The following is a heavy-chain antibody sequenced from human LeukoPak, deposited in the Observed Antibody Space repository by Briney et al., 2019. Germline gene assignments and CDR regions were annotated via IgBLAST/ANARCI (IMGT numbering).Heavy chain of an antibody. V-gene: IGHV1-8*01. CDR1: GYTFTSYD. D-gene: IGHD3-22*01. CDR2: MNPNSGNT. J-gene: IGHJ4*02. Sequence: ASVTVSCKASGYTFTSYDINWVRQATGQGLEWMGWMNPNSGNTGYAQKFQGRVTMTRNTSISTAYMELSSLRSEDTAVYYCARVLFDRYYYDSSGYFAEGYWGQGTLVTVSS. CDR3: ARVLFDRYYYDSSGYFAEGY.